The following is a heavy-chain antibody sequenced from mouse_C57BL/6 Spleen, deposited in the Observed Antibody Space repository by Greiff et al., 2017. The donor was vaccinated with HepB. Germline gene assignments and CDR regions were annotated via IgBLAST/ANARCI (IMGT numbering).Heavy chain of an antibody. Sequence: QVQLQQPGAELVKPGASVKLSCKASGYTFTSYWMHWVKQRPGQGLEWIGMIHPNSGSTNYNEKFKSMATLTVDKSSSTAYMQLSSLTSEDSAVYYCARPYGSRNYAMDYWGQGTSVTVSS. CDR1: GYTFTSYW. CDR2: IHPNSGST. V-gene: IGHV1-64*01. D-gene: IGHD1-1*01. CDR3: ARPYGSRNYAMDY. J-gene: IGHJ4*01.